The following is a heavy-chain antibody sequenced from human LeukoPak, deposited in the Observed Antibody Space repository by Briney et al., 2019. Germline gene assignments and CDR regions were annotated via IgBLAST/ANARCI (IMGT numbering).Heavy chain of an antibody. Sequence: PGGSLRLSCAASGFTFSSYAMRWVRQAPGKGLEWVSAISGSGGSTYYADSVKGRFTIARDNSKNTLCLQMNSLRAEDTAVYYCAKTGTTGTTVSFDYWGQGTLVTVSS. CDR3: AKTGTTGTTVSFDY. CDR2: ISGSGGST. V-gene: IGHV3-23*01. D-gene: IGHD1-1*01. J-gene: IGHJ4*02. CDR1: GFTFSSYA.